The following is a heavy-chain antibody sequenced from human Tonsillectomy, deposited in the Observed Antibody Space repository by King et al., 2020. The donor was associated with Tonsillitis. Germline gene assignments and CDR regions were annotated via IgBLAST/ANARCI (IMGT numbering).Heavy chain of an antibody. J-gene: IGHJ6*02. CDR2: SVVGSGNT. CDR1: GFTFSNSA. Sequence: QLVESGPEVKKPGTSVKVSCKASGFTFSNSAMQGVRRARGQRLEGIGWSVVGSGNTNYAQTFQERVTITRDMSTSTTYMELSSLRSEDTAVYYCAAHPYGSRWSRLFFYGMVVWGQGTTVTVSS. D-gene: IGHD6-13*01. CDR3: AAHPYGSRWSRLFFYGMVV. V-gene: IGHV1-58*02.